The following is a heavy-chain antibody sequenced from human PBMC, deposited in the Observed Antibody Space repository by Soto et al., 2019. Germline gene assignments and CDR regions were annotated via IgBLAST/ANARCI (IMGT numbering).Heavy chain of an antibody. D-gene: IGHD6-13*01. CDR2: IYYSGST. CDR3: ARLGLSSSWPH. Sequence: SETLSLTCTVSGGSISSSSYYWGWIRQPPGKGLEWIGSIYYSGSTYYNPSLKSRVTISVDTSKNQFSLKLSSVTAADTAVYYCARLGLSSSWPHWGQGTLVTVSS. J-gene: IGHJ4*02. V-gene: IGHV4-39*01. CDR1: GGSISSSSYY.